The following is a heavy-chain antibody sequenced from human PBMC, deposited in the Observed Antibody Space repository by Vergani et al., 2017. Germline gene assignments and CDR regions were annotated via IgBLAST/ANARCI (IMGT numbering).Heavy chain of an antibody. CDR2: ISGSGGST. D-gene: IGHD2-15*01. J-gene: IGHJ6*02. Sequence: EVQLLESGGGLVQPGGSLRLSCAASGFTFSSYAMSWVRQAPGKGLEWVSAISGSGGSTYYADSVKGRFTISRDNYKNTLYLQMNSLRAEDTAVYYCARXKALYCSGGSCYPPPYYYYGMDVWGQGTTVTVSS. CDR3: ARXKALYCSGGSCYPPPYYYYGMDV. V-gene: IGHV3-23*01. CDR1: GFTFSSYA.